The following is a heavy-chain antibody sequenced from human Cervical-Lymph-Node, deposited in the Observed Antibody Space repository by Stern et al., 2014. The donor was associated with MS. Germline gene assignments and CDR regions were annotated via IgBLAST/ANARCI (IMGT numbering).Heavy chain of an antibody. CDR2: MSFVGGNK. CDR3: MGVGDAMHV. CDR1: GFSLSNSG. V-gene: IGHV3-30*03. J-gene: IGHJ6*02. Sequence: VQLVESGGGVVQPVRSLTLSCAASGFSLSNSGMHWVRQAPGKGLEWVAVMSFVGGNKKYGDSVKGRFSISSDMANNTLFLQMNSLRPEDTAVYYCMGVGDAMHVWGQGTTVIVSS.